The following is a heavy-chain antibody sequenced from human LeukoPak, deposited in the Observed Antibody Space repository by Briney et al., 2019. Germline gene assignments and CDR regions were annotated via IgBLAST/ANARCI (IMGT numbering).Heavy chain of an antibody. Sequence: GGSLRLSCAASGFTFDNYGMSWVRHVPGKGLEWVSSINGNGGSTAYADSVKGRFTISRDNAKNSLYLQMNSLRAEDTAVYYCARDREDAFDIWGQGTMVTVSS. D-gene: IGHD1-26*01. V-gene: IGHV3-20*04. CDR3: ARDREDAFDI. CDR2: INGNGGST. J-gene: IGHJ3*02. CDR1: GFTFDNYG.